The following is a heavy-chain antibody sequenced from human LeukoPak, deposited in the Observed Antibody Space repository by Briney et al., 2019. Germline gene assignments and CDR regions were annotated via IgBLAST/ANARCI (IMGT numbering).Heavy chain of an antibody. CDR2: INTDGRIT. CDR3: TRDGGSFCDFDY. D-gene: IGHD1-26*01. Sequence: GGSLRLSCVGSGFSFRYFAIHWVRQAPGKGLEYVSVINTDGRITYYADSVKGRFTISRDNSKNTVYLQMGSLRGDDMAVYFCTRDGGSFCDFDYWGQGALVTVSS. CDR1: GFSFRYFA. J-gene: IGHJ4*02. V-gene: IGHV3-64*02.